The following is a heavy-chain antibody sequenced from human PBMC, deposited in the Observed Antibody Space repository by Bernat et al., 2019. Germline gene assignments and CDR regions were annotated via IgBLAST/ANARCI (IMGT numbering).Heavy chain of an antibody. CDR1: GYTFISYA. D-gene: IGHD3-10*01. Sequence: QVQLVQSGAEVKKPGASVKVSCKASGYTFISYAMHWVRQAPGQRLEWMGWINAGNGDTKYSQKFQDRVTFTRSTSATTTYMDECSLGSEDTTDYDCARGGSGRGAYNWFDAWGQGTLVTVSS. CDR3: ARGGSGRGAYNWFDA. J-gene: IGHJ5*02. V-gene: IGHV1-3*01. CDR2: INAGNGDT.